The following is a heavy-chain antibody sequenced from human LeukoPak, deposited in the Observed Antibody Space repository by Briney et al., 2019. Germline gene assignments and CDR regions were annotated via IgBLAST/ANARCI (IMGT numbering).Heavy chain of an antibody. CDR1: GFTVSSYY. CDR3: AKRDYYDSSGFSPLFQH. CDR2: LYSDGAT. J-gene: IGHJ1*01. Sequence: GGSLRLSCAASGFTVSSYYMNWVRQAPGKGLQWVSVLYSDGATYYADSVKGRFTISRDNSQNTLYLQLNSLRAEDTAVYYCAKRDYYDSSGFSPLFQHWGQGTLVTVSS. V-gene: IGHV3-66*04. D-gene: IGHD3-22*01.